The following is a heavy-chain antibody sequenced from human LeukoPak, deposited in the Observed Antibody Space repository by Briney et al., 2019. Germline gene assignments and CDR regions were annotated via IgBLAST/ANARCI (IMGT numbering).Heavy chain of an antibody. CDR1: GFTVSSNY. J-gene: IGHJ4*02. CDR3: AKVASVVVVPAAVY. CDR2: IYSGGST. V-gene: IGHV3-53*01. D-gene: IGHD2-2*01. Sequence: GGSLRLSCAASGFTVSSNYMSWVRQAPGKGLEWVSVIYSGGSTYYADSVKGRFTISRDNSKNTLYLQMNSLRAEDTAVYYCAKVASVVVVPAAVYWGQGTLVTVSS.